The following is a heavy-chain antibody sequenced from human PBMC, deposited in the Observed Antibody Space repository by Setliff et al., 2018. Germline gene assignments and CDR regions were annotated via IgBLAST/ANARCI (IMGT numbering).Heavy chain of an antibody. CDR3: ARTDPGNGGFLDY. V-gene: IGHV3-9*01. Sequence: PGGSLRLSCAASGFTFDDYAMHWVRQAPGKGLEWVSGISWNSGSIGYVDSVKGRFTVSRDNAKNSLHLQMNSLRAEDTAVYYCARTDPGNGGFLDYWGQGALVTVSS. CDR1: GFTFDDYA. D-gene: IGHD2-15*01. CDR2: ISWNSGSI. J-gene: IGHJ4*02.